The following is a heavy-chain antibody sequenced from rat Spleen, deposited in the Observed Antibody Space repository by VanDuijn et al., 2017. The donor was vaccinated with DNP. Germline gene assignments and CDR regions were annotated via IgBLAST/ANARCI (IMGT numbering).Heavy chain of an antibody. J-gene: IGHJ2*01. V-gene: IGHV5-19*01. CDR1: GFTFSNYD. CDR2: ISPSGGST. D-gene: IGHD1-11*01. Sequence: EVQLVESGGGLVQPGRSLKLSCAASGFTFSNYDMAWVRQVPTKGLEWVASISPSGGSTYYRDSVKGRFTISRDNAKSTLYLQMDSLRSEDTATYFCATRELRCYYFDYWGQGVMVTVSS. CDR3: ATRELRCYYFDY.